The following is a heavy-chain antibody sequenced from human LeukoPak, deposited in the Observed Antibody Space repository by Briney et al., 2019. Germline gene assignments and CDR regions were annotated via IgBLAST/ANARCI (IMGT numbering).Heavy chain of an antibody. V-gene: IGHV3-48*01. J-gene: IGHJ3*02. CDR1: GFTFSSYS. CDR3: TRDQTAYCGGARFCALEI. D-gene: IGHD2-21*01. Sequence: GGSLRLSCAASGFTFSSYSLNWVRQAPGKGPEWISYISISSDHKHYADSMKGRFTISRDDAKNSLFLQMNSLTAEDTAVYYCTRDQTAYCGGARFCALEIWGQGTMVTVSS. CDR2: ISISSDHK.